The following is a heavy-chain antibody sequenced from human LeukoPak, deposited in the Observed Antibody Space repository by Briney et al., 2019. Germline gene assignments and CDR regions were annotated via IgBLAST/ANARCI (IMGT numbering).Heavy chain of an antibody. D-gene: IGHD2-2*01. CDR2: IKDDGSEK. V-gene: IGHV3-7*01. CDR1: GFTFSSYW. Sequence: GGSLRLSCAASGFTFSSYWMNWVRQAPGKGLEWVANIKDDGSEKYYVDSVKGRFTISRDNAKNSLDLQMNSLRAEDTAVYYCAREAYQLAVFDYWGQGTLVTVSS. J-gene: IGHJ4*02. CDR3: AREAYQLAVFDY.